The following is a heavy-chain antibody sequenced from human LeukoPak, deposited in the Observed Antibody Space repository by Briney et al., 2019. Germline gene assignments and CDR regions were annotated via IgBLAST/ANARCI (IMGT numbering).Heavy chain of an antibody. D-gene: IGHD5-18*01. CDR1: GFTFSSYS. CDR3: ARDRNSYGYGLAY. J-gene: IGHJ4*02. Sequence: KPGGSLRLSCAASGFTFSSYSMNWVRQAPGKGLEWVSSISSSSSYIYYADSVKGRFTISRDNAKNSLYLQMNSLRAEDTAVYYCARDRNSYGYGLAYWGQGTLVTVSS. V-gene: IGHV3-21*01. CDR2: ISSSSSYI.